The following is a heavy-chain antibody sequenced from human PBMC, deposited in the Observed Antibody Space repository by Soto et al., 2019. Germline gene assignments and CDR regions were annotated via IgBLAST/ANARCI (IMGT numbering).Heavy chain of an antibody. V-gene: IGHV1-69*02. CDR2: IIPTLGVA. J-gene: IGHJ3*02. D-gene: IGHD2-2*01. Sequence: QVQLVQSGAEVKKPGSSVKVSCKASGGTFSTYTITWVRQAPGQGLEWVARIIPTLGVANYAQKFQDRVTITADKSTSTAYMELSSLRSEDTAVYYCARENCSRRSCYDIWGQGTMVTVSS. CDR3: ARENCSRRSCYDI. CDR1: GGTFSTYT.